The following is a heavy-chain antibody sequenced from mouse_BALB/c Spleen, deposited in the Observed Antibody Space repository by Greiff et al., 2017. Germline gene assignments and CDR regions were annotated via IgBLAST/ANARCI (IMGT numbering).Heavy chain of an antibody. V-gene: IGHV1S56*01. CDR1: GYTFTSYY. J-gene: IGHJ2*01. CDR3: ARWGDYGYDVPLDY. Sequence: QVQLQQSGPELVKPGASVRISCKASGYTFTSYYIHWVKQRPGQGLEWIGWIYPGNVNTKYNEKFKGKATLTADKSSSTAYMQLSSLTSEDSAVYFCARWGDYGYDVPLDYWGQGTTLTVSS. CDR2: IYPGNVNT. D-gene: IGHD2-2*01.